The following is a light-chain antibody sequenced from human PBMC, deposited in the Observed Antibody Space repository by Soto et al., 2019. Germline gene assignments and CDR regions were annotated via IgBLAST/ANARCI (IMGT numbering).Light chain of an antibody. CDR2: GAS. CDR1: QSVSSSY. Sequence: EIVLTQSPGTLSLSPGERATLSCRASQSVSSSYLAWYQQKPGQAPRLLIYGASSRATGIPDRFSGSGSGTDFNLAISGLEPEDFAVYCCQQYGSSPLTFGGGTKEEIK. V-gene: IGKV3-20*01. J-gene: IGKJ4*02. CDR3: QQYGSSPLT.